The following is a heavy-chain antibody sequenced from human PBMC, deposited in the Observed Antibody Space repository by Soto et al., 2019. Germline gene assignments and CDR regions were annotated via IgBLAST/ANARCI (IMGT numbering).Heavy chain of an antibody. CDR1: GGTFSSYA. D-gene: IGHD3-22*01. Sequence: QVQLVQSGAEVKKPGSSVKVSCKASGGTFSSYAISWVRQAPGQGLEWMGGIIPLFGTANYAQKFQGRVTITADESTGTAYMELSSLRSEDTAVYYCARKGTNISGDYFTFTGANYYYGMDVWVQGTTVTVSS. CDR2: IIPLFGTA. CDR3: ARKGTNISGDYFTFTGANYYYGMDV. V-gene: IGHV1-69*01. J-gene: IGHJ6*02.